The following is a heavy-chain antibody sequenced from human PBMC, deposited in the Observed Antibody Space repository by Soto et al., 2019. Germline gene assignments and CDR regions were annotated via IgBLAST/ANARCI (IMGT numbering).Heavy chain of an antibody. CDR3: ARDRGYDAHDYYYNAMDV. CDR2: IRGFSPYT. Sequence: WGSLRLSCVASGFTFRTYTMSWVRQAPGKGLEWVSGIRGFSPYTFYAESVKGRFTISRDNAKNSLYLQMNSLGVEDTAVYYCARDRGYDAHDYYYNAMDVWGQGTTVTVSS. D-gene: IGHD2-15*01. J-gene: IGHJ6*02. V-gene: IGHV3-21*01. CDR1: GFTFRTYT.